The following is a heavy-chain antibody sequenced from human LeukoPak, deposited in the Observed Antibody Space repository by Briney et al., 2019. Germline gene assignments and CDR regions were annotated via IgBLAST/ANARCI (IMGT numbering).Heavy chain of an antibody. V-gene: IGHV5-51*01. CDR1: GSRFTSHW. CDR2: IYPGDSDT. D-gene: IGHD6-19*01. CDR3: ARGDNSGWYFDY. J-gene: IGHJ4*02. Sequence: GASLQISCQASGSRFTSHWIGWVRQLPGKGLEWMGIIYPGDSDTRYSPSFQGQVTISADKSISTAYLQWSPLQAPDTAMYYCARGDNSGWYFDYWGQGTLVTVSS.